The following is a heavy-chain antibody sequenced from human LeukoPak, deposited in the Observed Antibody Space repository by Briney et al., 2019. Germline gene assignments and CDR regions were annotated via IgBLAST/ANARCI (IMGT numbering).Heavy chain of an antibody. V-gene: IGHV1-69*13. CDR1: GYTLTELS. J-gene: IGHJ4*02. D-gene: IGHD6-13*01. Sequence: GASVKVSCKVSGYTLTELSMHWVRQAPGKGLEWMGGIIPIFGTANYAQKFQGRVTITADESTSTAYMELSSLRSEDTAVYYCARRPIAAAGRIQLSYWGQGTLVTVSS. CDR3: ARRPIAAAGRIQLSY. CDR2: IIPIFGTA.